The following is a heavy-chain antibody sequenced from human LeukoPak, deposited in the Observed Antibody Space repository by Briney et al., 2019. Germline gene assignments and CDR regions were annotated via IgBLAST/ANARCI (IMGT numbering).Heavy chain of an antibody. CDR2: FDPKEGER. CDR1: GDTLTELS. Sequence: GASVKLSCKVSGDTLTELSMHWVRQAPGKGLEWMGGFDPKEGERVYAQNFQGRFTMTEDTSSGTAYMELNSLRSEDTAVYYCTTREIVVEPAQTSMVRGVLWRSDFWGHGTLVTVSS. D-gene: IGHD3-10*01. J-gene: IGHJ4*01. CDR3: TTREIVVEPAQTSMVRGVLWRSDF. V-gene: IGHV1-24*01.